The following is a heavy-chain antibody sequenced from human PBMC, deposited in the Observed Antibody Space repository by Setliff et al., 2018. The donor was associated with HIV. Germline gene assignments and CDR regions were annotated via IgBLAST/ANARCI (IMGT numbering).Heavy chain of an antibody. Sequence: PSETLSLTCAVYGGSFSVNYWSWIRQSPGKGLEWIGEINHSGRTKYSPSLRSRVSISVDTSKNQFSLKLSSVIAADTAVYYCARIFGDQGYYYGMDVWGQGTTVTV. CDR1: GGSFSVNY. J-gene: IGHJ6*02. CDR3: ARIFGDQGYYYGMDV. V-gene: IGHV4-34*01. D-gene: IGHD3-3*01. CDR2: INHSGRT.